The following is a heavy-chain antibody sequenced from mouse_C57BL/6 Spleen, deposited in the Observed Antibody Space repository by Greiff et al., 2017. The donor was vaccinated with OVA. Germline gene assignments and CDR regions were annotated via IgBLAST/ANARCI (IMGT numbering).Heavy chain of an antibody. V-gene: IGHV14-3*01. CDR1: GFNIKNTY. Sequence: VQLQQSVAELVRPGASVKLSCTASGFNIKNTYMHWVKQRPEQGLEWIGRIDPANGHTKYAPKFPGKAPITADTSSKTAYLQLSSRASEDTAIYYCARDNYGSSHYVLDYWGQGTTLTVSS. D-gene: IGHD1-1*01. J-gene: IGHJ2*01. CDR2: IDPANGHT. CDR3: ARDNYGSSHYVLDY.